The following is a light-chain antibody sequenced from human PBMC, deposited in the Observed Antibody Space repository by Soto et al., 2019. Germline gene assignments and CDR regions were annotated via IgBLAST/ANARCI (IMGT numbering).Light chain of an antibody. CDR2: HDS. CDR3: CSYAGSYTWV. J-gene: IGLJ3*02. V-gene: IGLV3-21*02. CDR1: NIGGKS. Sequence: SYELTQPPSVSVAPGQTATMTCGGTNIGGKSVHWYQQKPGQAPVVVVYHDSDRPSGISERFSGSNSGNTASLTISGLQAEDEADYYCCSYAGSYTWVFGGGTKLTVL.